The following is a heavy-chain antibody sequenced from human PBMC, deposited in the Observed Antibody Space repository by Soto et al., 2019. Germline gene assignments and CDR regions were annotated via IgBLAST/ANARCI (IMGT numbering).Heavy chain of an antibody. V-gene: IGHV4-34*01. D-gene: IGHD2-2*02. J-gene: IGHJ3*02. CDR1: GWSFSGYY. Sequence: KPSETLSLTCAVYGWSFSGYYWSWIRQPPGKGLEWIGEINHSGSTNYNPSLKSRVTISVDTSKNQFSLKLSSVTAADTAVYYCARGSSYIVVVPAAIPPRAFDIWGQGTMVTVSS. CDR2: INHSGST. CDR3: ARGSSYIVVVPAAIPPRAFDI.